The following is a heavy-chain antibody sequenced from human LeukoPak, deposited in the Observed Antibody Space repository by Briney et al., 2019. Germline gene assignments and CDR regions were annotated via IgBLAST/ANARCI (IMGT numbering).Heavy chain of an antibody. CDR3: AREVTTVTHFDY. J-gene: IGHJ4*02. D-gene: IGHD4-11*01. Sequence: SETLSLTCTVSGGSISGYYWSWIRQPPGKGLEWIGYIYSSGSTNYNPSLKSRVTISIDTSKNQFSLKLTSVTAADTAVYYCAREVTTVTHFDYWGQGTLVTVSS. V-gene: IGHV4-59*01. CDR1: GGSISGYY. CDR2: IYSSGST.